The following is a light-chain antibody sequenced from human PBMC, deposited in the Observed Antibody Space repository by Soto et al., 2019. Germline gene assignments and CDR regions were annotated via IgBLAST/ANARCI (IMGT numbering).Light chain of an antibody. V-gene: IGKV1-39*01. J-gene: IGKJ1*01. CDR3: QQCYSSPLT. Sequence: DIQMTQSPSTLSASVGDRVTITCRASQSITTYVNWYQQKLGKDPTLLIYAASSLQSGVPSRFSGSGSGTDFTLTTSSLQPEEFATYFCQQCYSSPLTFGQGTKVEI. CDR2: AAS. CDR1: QSITTY.